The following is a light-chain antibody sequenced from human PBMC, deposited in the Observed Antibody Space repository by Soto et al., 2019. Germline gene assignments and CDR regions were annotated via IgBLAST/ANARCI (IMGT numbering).Light chain of an antibody. Sequence: QSALTQPASVSGSPGQSITISCTGTSSDVGGYNYVSWYQQHPGKAPKLMIYDVSNRPSGVSNRLSGSKSGNTASLTISGLQAEDEADYYCSSYTSSSTRLFGGGTKLTVL. CDR1: SSDVGGYNY. CDR2: DVS. J-gene: IGLJ2*01. V-gene: IGLV2-14*01. CDR3: SSYTSSSTRL.